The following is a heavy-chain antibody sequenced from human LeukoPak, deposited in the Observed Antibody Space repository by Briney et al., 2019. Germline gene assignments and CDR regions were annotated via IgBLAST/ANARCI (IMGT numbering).Heavy chain of an antibody. CDR1: GFTFSSYA. Sequence: TGGSLRLSCAVSGFTFSSYAMHWVRQAPGKGLEYVSAISSNGGSTYYANSVKGRFTISRDNSKNTLYLQMGSLRAEDMAVYYCASGKGYSSVWGQGTLVTVSS. D-gene: IGHD6-19*01. J-gene: IGHJ4*02. V-gene: IGHV3-64*01. CDR2: ISSNGGST. CDR3: ASGKGYSSV.